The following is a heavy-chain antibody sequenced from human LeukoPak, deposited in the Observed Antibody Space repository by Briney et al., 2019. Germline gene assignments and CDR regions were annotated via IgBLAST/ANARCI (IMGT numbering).Heavy chain of an antibody. J-gene: IGHJ5*02. CDR2: IYYSGST. D-gene: IGHD5-18*01. V-gene: IGHV4-59*01. CDR1: GGSISSYY. CDR3: ARAPRGYSYGRHWFDP. Sequence: PSETLSLTCTVSGGSISSYYWSWLRQPPGKGLEWIGYIYYSGSTNYNPSLKSRVTISVDTSKNQFSLKLSSVTAADTAVYYCARAPRGYSYGRHWFDPWGQGTLVTVSS.